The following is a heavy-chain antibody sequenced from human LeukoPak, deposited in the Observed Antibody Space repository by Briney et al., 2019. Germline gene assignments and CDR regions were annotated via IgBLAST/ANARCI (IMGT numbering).Heavy chain of an antibody. CDR2: IYSGGST. Sequence: GGSLRLSCAASGFTVSSNYMSWVRQAPGKGLEWVSAIYSGGSTYYADSVKGRFTISRDNSKNTLYLQMNSLRAEDTAVYYCAKQREGISWSPDYWGQGTLVTVSS. CDR1: GFTVSSNY. V-gene: IGHV3-53*05. D-gene: IGHD6-13*01. CDR3: AKQREGISWSPDY. J-gene: IGHJ4*02.